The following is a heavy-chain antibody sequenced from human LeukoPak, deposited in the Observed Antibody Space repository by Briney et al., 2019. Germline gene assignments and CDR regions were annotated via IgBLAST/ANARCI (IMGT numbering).Heavy chain of an antibody. J-gene: IGHJ4*02. Sequence: EASVKVSCKPSGYTFSSYGFSWVRQAPGQGLEWMGWINAYNGNTNYAQNLQGRVTMTTDTSTSTAYSELRSLRSDDTAMYYCARRQGTTLNFDYWGQGTLVTVSS. CDR3: ARRQGTTLNFDY. CDR1: GYTFSSYG. V-gene: IGHV1-18*01. D-gene: IGHD1-1*01. CDR2: INAYNGNT.